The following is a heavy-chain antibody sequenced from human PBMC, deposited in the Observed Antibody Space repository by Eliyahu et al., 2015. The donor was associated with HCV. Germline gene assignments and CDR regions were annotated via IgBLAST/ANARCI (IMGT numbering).Heavy chain of an antibody. V-gene: IGHV3-23*01. Sequence: EVQLLXSGXGLVQPXGSLRLSCAASGFTFSTYTMNWVRQAPGQGLEWVSAISASGGSTSYADSVKGRFTISRDTSRDTLYLQMSSLRAEDTAVYYCAKAGPCSGGDCYSFDYWGQGTLVTVFS. J-gene: IGHJ4*02. CDR1: GFTFSTYT. CDR2: ISASGGST. CDR3: AKAGPCSGGDCYSFDY. D-gene: IGHD2-21*02.